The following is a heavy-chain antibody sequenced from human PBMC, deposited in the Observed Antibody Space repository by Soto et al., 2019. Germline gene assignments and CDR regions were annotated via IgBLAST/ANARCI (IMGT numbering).Heavy chain of an antibody. V-gene: IGHV3-33*01. D-gene: IGHD3-10*01. J-gene: IGHJ6*03. CDR2: IWYDGSNK. Sequence: QVQLVESGGGVVQPGRSLRLSCAASGFTFSSYGMHWVRQAPGKGLEWVAVIWYDGSNKYYADSVKGRFTISRDNSKNMMFLQMNSRRAEDTAVYYCSRLHYGAGIVRNNYYYYYMDVWGKGTTVTVSS. CDR1: GFTFSSYG. CDR3: SRLHYGAGIVRNNYYYYYMDV.